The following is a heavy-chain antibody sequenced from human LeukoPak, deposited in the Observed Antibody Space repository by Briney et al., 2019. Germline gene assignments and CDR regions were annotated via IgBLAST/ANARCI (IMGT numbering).Heavy chain of an antibody. CDR3: ARGTGWYPDY. CDR1: GFTFSNFW. D-gene: IGHD6-19*01. V-gene: IGHV3-7*01. CDR2: IKDDGGDK. Sequence: AGGSLRLSCAASGFTFSNFWMNWVRQAPGKGLEWVAHIKDDGGDKNYVDSVKGRFTISRDNAKRSLYLQMNSLTADDTAVYYCARGTGWYPDYWGQGILVTVSS. J-gene: IGHJ4*02.